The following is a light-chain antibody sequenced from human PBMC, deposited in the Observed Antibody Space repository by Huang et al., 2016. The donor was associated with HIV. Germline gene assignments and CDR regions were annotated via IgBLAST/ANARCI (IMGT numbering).Light chain of an antibody. CDR2: GAS. J-gene: IGKJ1*01. CDR3: QKYSNDPRA. Sequence: DIQMTQSPSSLSASVGDRVTITCRASQGIRNFVAWYQQKPGKPPKLLIYGASTLGSGVPSRFSGGGSETELTLTIRSLQTEDVATYYCQKYSNDPRAFGQGTRVDIK. CDR1: QGIRNF. V-gene: IGKV1-27*01.